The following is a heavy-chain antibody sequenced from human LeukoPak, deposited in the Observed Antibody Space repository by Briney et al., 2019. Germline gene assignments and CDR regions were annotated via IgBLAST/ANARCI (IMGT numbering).Heavy chain of an antibody. V-gene: IGHV1-2*02. CDR2: INPNSGGT. CDR3: ARGLPRIAAPGTRSWFDP. J-gene: IGHJ5*02. D-gene: IGHD6-13*01. CDR1: GYTFTGYY. Sequence: ASVKVSCKASGYTFTGYYMHWVRQAPGQGLEWVGWINPNSGGTNYAQKFQGRVAMTRDTSISTAYMELSRLRSDDTAVYYCARGLPRIAAPGTRSWFDPWGQGTLVTVSS.